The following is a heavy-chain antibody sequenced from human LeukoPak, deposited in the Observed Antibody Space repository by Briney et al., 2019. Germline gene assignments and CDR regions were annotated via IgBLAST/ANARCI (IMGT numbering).Heavy chain of an antibody. CDR3: AKVTWIQMWMKGWFDP. Sequence: GGSLRLSCAASGFTFSSYAMSWVRQAPGKGLEWVSAISGSGGSTYYADSVKGRFTISRDNPKNTLFLQMNSLRAEDTAVYYCAKVTWIQMWMKGWFDPWGQGTLVTVSS. CDR2: ISGSGGST. J-gene: IGHJ5*02. D-gene: IGHD5-18*01. CDR1: GFTFSSYA. V-gene: IGHV3-23*01.